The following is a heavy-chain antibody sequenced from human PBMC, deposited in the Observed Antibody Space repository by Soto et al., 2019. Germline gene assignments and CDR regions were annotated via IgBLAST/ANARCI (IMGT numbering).Heavy chain of an antibody. CDR2: ISYDGSNK. J-gene: IGHJ6*02. D-gene: IGHD3-16*01. Sequence: PGVSMIVSCAAAGLNFISHGVHWISKNTGKGLEWVAVISYDGSNKYYADSVKGRFTISRDNAKNSLYLQMNSLRDEDTAVYYCARDLFIGDVDASYYYYYGMDVWGQGTTVTVSS. V-gene: IGHV3-30*03. CDR3: ARDLFIGDVDASYYYYYGMDV. CDR1: GLNFISHG.